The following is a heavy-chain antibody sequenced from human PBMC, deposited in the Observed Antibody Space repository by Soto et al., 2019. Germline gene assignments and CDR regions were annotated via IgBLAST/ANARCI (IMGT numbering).Heavy chain of an antibody. CDR1: GYTFTSYG. CDR3: ARAARPAPSGLGYYYYMDV. V-gene: IGHV1-18*01. J-gene: IGHJ6*03. D-gene: IGHD3-22*01. CDR2: ISAYNGNT. Sequence: ASVKVSCKASGYTFTSYGISWVRQAPGQGLEWMGWISAYNGNTNYAQKLQGRVTMTTDTSTSTAYMELRSLRSDDTAVYYCARAARPAPSGLGYYYYMDVWGKGTTVTVSS.